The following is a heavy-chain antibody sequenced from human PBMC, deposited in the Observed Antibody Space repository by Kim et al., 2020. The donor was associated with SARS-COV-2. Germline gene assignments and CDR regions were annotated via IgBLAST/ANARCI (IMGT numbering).Heavy chain of an antibody. V-gene: IGHV3-72*01. CDR3: VRDRAGAGDY. Sequence: PETAPSVRGKLTISRDDSKNSLFLQMSSLKSDDTAVYYCVRDRAGAGDYWGQGALVTVSS. CDR2: P. J-gene: IGHJ4*02.